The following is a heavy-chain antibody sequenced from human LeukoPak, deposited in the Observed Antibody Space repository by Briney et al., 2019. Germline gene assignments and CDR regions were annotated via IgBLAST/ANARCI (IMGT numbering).Heavy chain of an antibody. CDR2: INHSGST. CDR1: GGSFSGHY. Sequence: PSETLSLTCAVYGGSFSGHYWSWIRQPPGKGLEWSGEINHSGSTNYNPSLKSRVTISVDTSKNQFSLKLSSVTAADTAVYYCARGRDDSSGPTGGDYYFDYWGQGTLVTVSS. J-gene: IGHJ4*02. V-gene: IGHV4-34*01. D-gene: IGHD3-22*01. CDR3: ARGRDDSSGPTGGDYYFDY.